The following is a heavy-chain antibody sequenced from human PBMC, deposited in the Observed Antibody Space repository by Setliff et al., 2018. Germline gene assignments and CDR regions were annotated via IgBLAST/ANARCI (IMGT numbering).Heavy chain of an antibody. Sequence: ASVKVSCKASGYSFTSYGITWVRQAPGQGLEWMGWISPYNGDTRFQQKFQGRVTVTTDTPTSTGYLELRSLTSDDTAVYYCAREGGDGDSSGYYPPLDYWGQGALVTVSS. J-gene: IGHJ4*02. D-gene: IGHD3-22*01. CDR3: AREGGDGDSSGYYPPLDY. CDR1: GYSFTSYG. V-gene: IGHV1-18*01. CDR2: ISPYNGDT.